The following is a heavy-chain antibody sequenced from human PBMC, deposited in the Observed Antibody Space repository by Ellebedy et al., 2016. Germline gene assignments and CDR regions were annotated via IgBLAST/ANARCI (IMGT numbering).Heavy chain of an antibody. CDR3: ARGGRDYDMLTGYYSSHWYFDL. CDR1: GFTFRDYY. V-gene: IGHV3-11*04. CDR2: LSNSGITI. D-gene: IGHD3-9*01. Sequence: GESLNISXAASGFTFRDYYMSWIRQAPGKGLEWVSHLSNSGITIYYADSVKGRLTISRDNAKNSLHLQMSSLRAEDTAVDYCARGGRDYDMLTGYYSSHWYFDLWGRGTLVTVSS. J-gene: IGHJ2*01.